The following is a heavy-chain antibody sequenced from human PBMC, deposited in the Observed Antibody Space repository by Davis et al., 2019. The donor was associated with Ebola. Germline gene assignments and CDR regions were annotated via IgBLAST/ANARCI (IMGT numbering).Heavy chain of an antibody. J-gene: IGHJ6*02. CDR3: ARHFVGKLFGMDV. CDR1: GYSFTSYW. CDR2: IYPGDSYT. Sequence: GESLKISCEASGYSFTSYWIGWVRQMPGKGLEWMGIIYPGDSYTDYSPSFQGHVNISTDKSINTAYLHWNSLKASDTAIYFCARHFVGKLFGMDVWGQGTMVIVSS. D-gene: IGHD4-23*01. V-gene: IGHV5-51*01.